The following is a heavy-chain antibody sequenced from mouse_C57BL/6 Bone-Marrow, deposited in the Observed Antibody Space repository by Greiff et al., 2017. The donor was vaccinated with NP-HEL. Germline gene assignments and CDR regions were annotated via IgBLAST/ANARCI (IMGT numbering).Heavy chain of an antibody. D-gene: IGHD4-1*01. J-gene: IGHJ3*01. Sequence: QVQLQQSGAELVRPGASVTLSCKASGYTFTDYEMHWVKPTPVNGLEWIGAIDPETGGTAYNQKFKGKAILTADKSSSTAYMELRSLTSEDSAVYYCTRDWVNWVRGWFAYWGQGTLVTVSA. CDR1: GYTFTDYE. CDR2: IDPETGGT. CDR3: TRDWVNWVRGWFAY. V-gene: IGHV1-15*01.